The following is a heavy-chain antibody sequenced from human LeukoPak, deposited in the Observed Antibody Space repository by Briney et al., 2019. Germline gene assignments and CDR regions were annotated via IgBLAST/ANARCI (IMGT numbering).Heavy chain of an antibody. V-gene: IGHV2-5*01. CDR3: APRYIFGVPIGGWFDP. Sequence: SGPTLVKPTHTLTLTCSFSGFSLSTSGVGVGWIRQPPGKALYWLRLIYWNYDKRYIPSLKSRLTITKDSYKHQVVLIMTNMDPVDTATYYCAPRYIFGVPIGGWFDPWGQGTLVTVSS. CDR1: GFSLSTSGVG. D-gene: IGHD3-3*02. J-gene: IGHJ5*02. CDR2: IYWNYDK.